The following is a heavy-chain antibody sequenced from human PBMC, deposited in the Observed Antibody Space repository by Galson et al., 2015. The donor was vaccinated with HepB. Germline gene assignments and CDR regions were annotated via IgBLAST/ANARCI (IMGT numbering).Heavy chain of an antibody. CDR1: GFTFSSYA. CDR3: AKSPGYSSTWGDYFDY. V-gene: IGHV3-23*01. D-gene: IGHD6-13*01. Sequence: SLRLSCAASGFTFSSYAMSWVRQAPGKGLEWVAAVSGHGTTTYYADSVKGRFTISRGSSKNTVFLQMNSLRAEDMAVYYCAKSPGYSSTWGDYFDYWGQGTLVTVSS. CDR2: VSGHGTTT. J-gene: IGHJ4*02.